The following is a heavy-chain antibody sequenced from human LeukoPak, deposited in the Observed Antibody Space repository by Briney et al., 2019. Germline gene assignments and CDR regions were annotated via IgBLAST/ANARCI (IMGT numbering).Heavy chain of an antibody. CDR2: ISGSGGST. CDR1: GFTFSSYG. CDR3: AELGITMIGGV. J-gene: IGHJ6*04. D-gene: IGHD3-10*02. V-gene: IGHV3-23*01. Sequence: PGGTLRLSCAASGFTFSSYGMSWVRQAPGKGLEWVSAISGSGGSTYYADSVKGRFTISRDNAKNSLYLQMNSLRAEDTAVYYCAELGITMIGGVWGKGTTVTIPS.